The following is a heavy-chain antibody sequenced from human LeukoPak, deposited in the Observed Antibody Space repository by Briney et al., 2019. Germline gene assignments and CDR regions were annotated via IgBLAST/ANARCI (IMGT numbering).Heavy chain of an antibody. CDR1: GFTFSSYA. CDR2: IGGFSPYT. CDR3: ARGHMWLRFEDF. J-gene: IGHJ4*02. D-gene: IGHD5-12*01. V-gene: IGHV3-21*01. Sequence: GGSQRLSCAASGFTFSSYAMHWVRQAPGKGLEWVASIGGFSPYTNYADSLKGRFTISRDNAKNSLYLHMNSLRPEDTAVYYCARGHMWLRFEDFWGQGTLVTVSS.